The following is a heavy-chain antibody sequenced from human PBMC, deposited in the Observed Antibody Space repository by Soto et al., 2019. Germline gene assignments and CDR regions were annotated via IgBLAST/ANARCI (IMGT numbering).Heavy chain of an antibody. CDR3: ARQREDATRDQGVDV. Sequence: PGESLKISCKGSGYSFTNYWIGWVRQMPGKGLEWMAMIYPEDSDTRYSPSFEGQVTISADKSISAAYLQWSSLKASDTAMYYCARQREDATRDQGVDVWGPGTTVTVSS. V-gene: IGHV5-51*01. J-gene: IGHJ6*01. CDR1: GYSFTNYW. CDR2: IYPEDSDT.